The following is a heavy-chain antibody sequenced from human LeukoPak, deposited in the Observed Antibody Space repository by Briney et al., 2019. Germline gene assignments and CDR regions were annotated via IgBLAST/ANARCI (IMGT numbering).Heavy chain of an antibody. CDR2: IYTSGST. J-gene: IGHJ4*02. CDR3: AREAYCGGDCYSDPAEFVDY. Sequence: PSETLSLTCTVSGGSISSYYWSWIRQPAGKGLEWIGRIYTSGSTNYNPSLKSRVTTSVDTSKNQFSLKLSSVTAADTAVYYCAREAYCGGDCYSDPAEFVDYWGQGTLVTVSS. V-gene: IGHV4-4*07. CDR1: GGSISSYY. D-gene: IGHD2-21*02.